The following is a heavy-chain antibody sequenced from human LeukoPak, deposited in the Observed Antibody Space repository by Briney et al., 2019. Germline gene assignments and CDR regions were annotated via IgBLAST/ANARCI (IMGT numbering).Heavy chain of an antibody. Sequence: GGSLRLSCAASGFTFSSYWMSWGRQAPGKGLEWVANIKKDGSEKYYVDSVKGRFTISRDNAKNSLYLQMNSLRVEDTAVYYCAGRDGPIDYWGQGTLVTVSS. CDR2: IKKDGSEK. D-gene: IGHD5-24*01. V-gene: IGHV3-7*05. CDR3: AGRDGPIDY. CDR1: GFTFSSYW. J-gene: IGHJ4*02.